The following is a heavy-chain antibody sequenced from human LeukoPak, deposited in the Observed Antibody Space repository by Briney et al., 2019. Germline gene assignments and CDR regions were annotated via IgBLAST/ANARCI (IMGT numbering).Heavy chain of an antibody. Sequence: ASVKVSCKASGYTFTSYAMNWVRQAPGQGLEWMGWINTNTGNPTYAQGFTGRFVFSLDTSVSTAYLQISSLKAEDTAVYYCARETNDIAAAGLVYWGQGTLVTVSS. V-gene: IGHV7-4-1*02. J-gene: IGHJ4*02. CDR3: ARETNDIAAAGLVY. D-gene: IGHD6-13*01. CDR2: INTNTGNP. CDR1: GYTFTSYA.